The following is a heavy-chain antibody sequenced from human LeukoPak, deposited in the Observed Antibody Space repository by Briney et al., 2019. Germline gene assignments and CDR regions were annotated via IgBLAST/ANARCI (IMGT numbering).Heavy chain of an antibody. CDR3: AGISYGYSNAY. V-gene: IGHV4-61*01. D-gene: IGHD5-18*01. J-gene: IGHJ4*02. CDR2: FYYSGGT. CDR1: GGSVSSGSYF. Sequence: SSETLSPTCTVSGGSVSSGSYFWSWIRQPPGKGLEWIGYFYYSGGTNYNPSLKSRVTISVDTSKNQFSLKLSSVTAADTAVYYCAGISYGYSNAYWGQGTLVTVSS.